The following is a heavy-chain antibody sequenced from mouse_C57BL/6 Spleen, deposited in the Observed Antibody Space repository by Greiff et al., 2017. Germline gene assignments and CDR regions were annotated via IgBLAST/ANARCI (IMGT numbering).Heavy chain of an antibody. D-gene: IGHD1-1*01. Sequence: QVQLQQPGAELVKPGASVKLSCKASGYTFTSYWMHWVKQRPGQGLEWIGMIHPNSGSTNYNEKFKSKATLTVDQSSSTAYMQLSSLTSEDSAVDYCARRYYGSSPWYFDVWGTGTTVTVSS. CDR2: IHPNSGST. CDR3: ARRYYGSSPWYFDV. V-gene: IGHV1-64*01. CDR1: GYTFTSYW. J-gene: IGHJ1*03.